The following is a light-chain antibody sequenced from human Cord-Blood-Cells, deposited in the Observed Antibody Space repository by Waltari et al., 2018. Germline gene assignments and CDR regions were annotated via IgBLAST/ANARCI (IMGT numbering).Light chain of an antibody. Sequence: DIQMTQSPSSLSASVGARVTITCRASQSISSYLNWYQQKPGKDPKLLIYAASSLQSGVPSRFSGSGSGTDFTLTISSLQPEDFATYYCQQSYSTPYTFGQRTKLEIK. CDR1: QSISSY. CDR3: QQSYSTPYT. CDR2: AAS. V-gene: IGKV1-39*01. J-gene: IGKJ2*01.